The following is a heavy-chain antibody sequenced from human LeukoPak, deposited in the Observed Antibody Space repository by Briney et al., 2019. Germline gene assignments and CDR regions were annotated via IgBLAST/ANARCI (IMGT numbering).Heavy chain of an antibody. V-gene: IGHV4-59*01. Sequence: PSETLSLSCTVSGDSISNYYWSWIRQSPGKGLEWVGYSYYSGSTNYNPSLKSRVTISVDTSKNQFSLKLSSVTAADTAVYYCARETCSGGSCFQFDFWGQGTLVTVSS. CDR1: GDSISNYY. J-gene: IGHJ4*02. D-gene: IGHD2-15*01. CDR2: SYYSGST. CDR3: ARETCSGGSCFQFDF.